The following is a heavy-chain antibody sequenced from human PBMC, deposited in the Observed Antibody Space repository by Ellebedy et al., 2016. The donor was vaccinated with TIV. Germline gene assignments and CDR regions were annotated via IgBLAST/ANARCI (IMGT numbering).Heavy chain of an antibody. V-gene: IGHV3-7*01. Sequence: GESLKISXAASGFTFSSYWMSWVRQAPGKGLEWVANIKQDGSEKYYVDSVKGRFTISRENAKNSLYLQMNSLRAEDTAVYYCARLRLLDYWGQGTLVTVSS. CDR3: ARLRLLDY. CDR2: IKQDGSEK. CDR1: GFTFSSYW. J-gene: IGHJ4*02. D-gene: IGHD5-12*01.